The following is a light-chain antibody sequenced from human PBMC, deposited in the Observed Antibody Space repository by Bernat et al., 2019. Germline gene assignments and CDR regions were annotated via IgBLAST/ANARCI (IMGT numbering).Light chain of an antibody. CDR3: QQLDKFPIT. J-gene: IGKJ5*01. CDR2: GAS. V-gene: IGKV1-9*01. Sequence: DIQLTQSPSFLSASVGDRVTITCRASQVIGTYLAWYHQKPGKAPHLLIYGASTLQSGVPSRFSGSGSGTEFTLTICSLQPEDSATYYCQQLDKFPITFGQGTRLEIK. CDR1: QVIGTY.